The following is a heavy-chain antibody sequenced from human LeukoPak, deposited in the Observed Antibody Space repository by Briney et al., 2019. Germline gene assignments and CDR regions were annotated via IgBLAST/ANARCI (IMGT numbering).Heavy chain of an antibody. V-gene: IGHV1-18*01. J-gene: IGHJ5*01. CDR2: IGAYNGYT. CDR1: GYTFSNYG. Sequence: ASVKVSCKGSGYTFSNYGINWVRQVPGQGLEWMGWIGAYNGYTIYADNLQGRVTVTTDTSTSTARMELRSLRSDDTAVYYCARDLRRDESSNYYYIGWFDLWGQGTLVTVSS. D-gene: IGHD3-22*01. CDR3: ARDLRRDESSNYYYIGWFDL.